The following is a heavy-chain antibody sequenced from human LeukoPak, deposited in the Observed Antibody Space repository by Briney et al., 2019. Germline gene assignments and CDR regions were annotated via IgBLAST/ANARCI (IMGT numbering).Heavy chain of an antibody. CDR3: AKDIVHSYYYHSSGYDYEF. Sequence: GGSLRLSCAASGFTFDDYAMHWVRQAPGKGLEWVSLISGDGGSTYYADSVKGRFTISRDNSKNSLYLQMNSLRTEDTALYYCAKDIVHSYYYHSSGYDYEFWGQGTLVTVSS. CDR1: GFTFDDYA. D-gene: IGHD3-22*01. J-gene: IGHJ4*02. V-gene: IGHV3-43*02. CDR2: ISGDGGST.